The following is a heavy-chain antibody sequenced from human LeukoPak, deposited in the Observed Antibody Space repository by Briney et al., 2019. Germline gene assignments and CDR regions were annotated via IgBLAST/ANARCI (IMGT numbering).Heavy chain of an antibody. J-gene: IGHJ4*02. D-gene: IGHD3-16*02. CDR3: TTGLYVWGSYRPLDY. Sequence: PGGSLRLSCAASGVTFSNAWMSWVRQAPGKGLEWDGRIQSKTDGGTRDYAAPVKGRFTISRDDSKSTLYLQMNSLKAEDTAVYYCTTGLYVWGSYRPLDYWGQGTLVTVSS. CDR1: GVTFSNAW. V-gene: IGHV3-15*01. CDR2: IQSKTDGGTR.